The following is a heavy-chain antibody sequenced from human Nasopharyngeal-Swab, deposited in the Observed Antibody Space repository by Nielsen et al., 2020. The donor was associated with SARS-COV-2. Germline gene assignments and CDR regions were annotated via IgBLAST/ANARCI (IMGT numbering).Heavy chain of an antibody. V-gene: IGHV3-30-3*01. Sequence: WIRQPTGKGLEWVAVTSRDVIDKYYADSVKGRFTMSRDTSKNVVYLEMNSLSIEDTAVYYCARSVNFDYGDLQPPFGYWGQGTLVTVSS. D-gene: IGHD4-17*01. CDR2: TSRDVIDK. J-gene: IGHJ4*02. CDR3: ARSVNFDYGDLQPPFGY.